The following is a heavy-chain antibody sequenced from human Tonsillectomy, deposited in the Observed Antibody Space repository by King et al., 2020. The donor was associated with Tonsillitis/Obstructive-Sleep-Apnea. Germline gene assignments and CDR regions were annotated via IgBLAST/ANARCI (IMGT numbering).Heavy chain of an antibody. CDR1: GGSFSGYY. V-gene: IGHV4-34*01. CDR3: ARGRRDTAALDY. Sequence: VKLQQWGAGLLKPSETLSLTCAVYGGSFSGYYWSWIRQPPGKGLEWIGEINHSGSTNYNPSLKSRVTISVDTSKNQFSLKLSSVTAADTAVYYCARGRRDTAALDYWGQGTLVTVSS. J-gene: IGHJ4*02. D-gene: IGHD5-18*01. CDR2: INHSGST.